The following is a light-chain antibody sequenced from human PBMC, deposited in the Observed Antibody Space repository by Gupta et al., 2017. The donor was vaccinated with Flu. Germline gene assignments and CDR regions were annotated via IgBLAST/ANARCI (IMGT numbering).Light chain of an antibody. J-gene: IGKJ1*01. Sequence: ATLALSAGERATLSCRASQTVSSNYLAWYQQKPGQAPRLLIFGASSRATGIPDRFSGSGSGTXFTLTIXILEPEDFAVYSFHRDDSSPWTFGXGTKVEI. V-gene: IGKV3-20*01. CDR3: HRDDSSPWT. CDR2: GAS. CDR1: QTVSSNY.